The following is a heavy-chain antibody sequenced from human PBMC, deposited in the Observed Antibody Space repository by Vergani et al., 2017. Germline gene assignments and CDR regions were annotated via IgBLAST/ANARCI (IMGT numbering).Heavy chain of an antibody. CDR3: AREGYYYDSSGYFTLVDY. V-gene: IGHV3-48*04. Sequence: EVQLVESGGGLVQPGGSLRLSCAASGFTFSSYSTNWVRQAPGKGLEWVSYISSSSSTIYYADSVKGRFTIARDNAKNSLYLQMNSLRAEDTAVYYCAREGYYYDSSGYFTLVDYWGQGTLVTVSS. J-gene: IGHJ4*02. CDR2: ISSSSSTI. D-gene: IGHD3-22*01. CDR1: GFTFSSYS.